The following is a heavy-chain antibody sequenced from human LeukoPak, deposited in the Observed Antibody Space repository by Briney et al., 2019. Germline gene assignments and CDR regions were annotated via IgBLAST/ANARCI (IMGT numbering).Heavy chain of an antibody. V-gene: IGHV1-18*01. CDR1: GYTFTSYG. CDR3: ARDPGFGELLPHYFDY. CDR2: ISAYNGNT. Sequence: GASVKVSCKASGYTFTSYGISWVRQAPGQGLEWMGWISAYNGNTNYAQKLQGRVTMTTDTSTSTAYMELRSLRSDDTAVYYCARDPGFGELLPHYFDYWGQGTLVTVSS. D-gene: IGHD3-10*01. J-gene: IGHJ4*02.